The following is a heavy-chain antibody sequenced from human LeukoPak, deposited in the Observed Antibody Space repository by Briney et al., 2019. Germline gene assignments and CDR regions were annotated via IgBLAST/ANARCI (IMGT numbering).Heavy chain of an antibody. Sequence: GGSLRLSCAASGFTVSSNYMTWVRQAPGKGLEWVSSITGDDSTYYADSVKGRFTISRDTSSNTLYLQMNSLRAEDTALYYCAKGHYDFRDYWGQGTLVTVSS. CDR3: AKGHYDFRDY. J-gene: IGHJ4*02. D-gene: IGHD3-3*01. CDR2: ITGDDST. V-gene: IGHV3-53*01. CDR1: GFTVSSNY.